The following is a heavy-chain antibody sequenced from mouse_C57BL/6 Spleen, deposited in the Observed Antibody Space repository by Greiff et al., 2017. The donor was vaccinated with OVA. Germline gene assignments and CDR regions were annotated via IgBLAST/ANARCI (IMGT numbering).Heavy chain of an antibody. CDR3: ARDGYYYFDY. Sequence: EVKLMESGGGLVQPGGSLSLSCAASGFTFTDYYMSWVRQPPGKALEWLGFIRNKANGYTTEYSASVKGRFTISRDNSQSILYLQMNALRAEDSATYYCARDGYYYFDYWGQGTTLTVSS. D-gene: IGHD2-3*01. J-gene: IGHJ2*01. V-gene: IGHV7-3*01. CDR1: GFTFTDYY. CDR2: IRNKANGYTT.